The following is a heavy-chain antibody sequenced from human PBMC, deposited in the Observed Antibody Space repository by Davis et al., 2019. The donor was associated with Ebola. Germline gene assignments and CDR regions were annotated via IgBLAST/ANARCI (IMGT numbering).Heavy chain of an antibody. Sequence: ASVKVSCKASGYTFTSYDINWVRQAPGQGLEWMGWISAYNGNTNYAQKLQGRVTMTTDTSTSTAYMELRSLRSDDTAVYYCARAPGQWLVREFDYWGQGTLVTVSS. J-gene: IGHJ4*02. CDR2: ISAYNGNT. CDR3: ARAPGQWLVREFDY. CDR1: GYTFTSYD. V-gene: IGHV1-18*01. D-gene: IGHD6-19*01.